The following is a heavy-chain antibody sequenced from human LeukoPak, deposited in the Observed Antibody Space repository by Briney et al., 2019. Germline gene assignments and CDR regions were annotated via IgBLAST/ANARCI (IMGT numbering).Heavy chain of an antibody. D-gene: IGHD3-10*01. CDR2: ISSSGSTI. J-gene: IGHJ4*02. CDR3: ARLEYYYVSGNYYKLFDY. CDR1: GFTFSSHN. Sequence: GSLRLSCAASGFTFSSHNMNWVRQAPGKGLEWVSDISSSGSTIYFADSVKGRFTISRDNAKNSLYLQMNSLRDEDTAVYYCARLEYYYVSGNYYKLFDYWGQGTLVTVCS. V-gene: IGHV3-48*02.